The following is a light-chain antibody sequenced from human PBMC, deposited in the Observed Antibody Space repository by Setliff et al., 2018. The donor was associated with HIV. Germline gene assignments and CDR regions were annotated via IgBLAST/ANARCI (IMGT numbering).Light chain of an antibody. J-gene: IGLJ1*01. CDR1: SSNIGADFD. CDR2: GNS. Sequence: QSALAQPPSVSGAPGQRVTISCTGSSSNIGADFDVHWYQQLPGTAPKLLIYGNSNRPSGVPDRFSASKSVTSSSLAITGLQADDEADYYCQSYDSSLSGFYVFGTGTKVTVL. V-gene: IGLV1-40*01. CDR3: QSYDSSLSGFYV.